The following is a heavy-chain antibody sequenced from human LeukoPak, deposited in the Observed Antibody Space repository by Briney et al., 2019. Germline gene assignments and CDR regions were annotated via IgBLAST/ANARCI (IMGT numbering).Heavy chain of an antibody. CDR2: IYHSGNT. J-gene: IGHJ4*02. Sequence: PSQTLSLTCTVSGGSISSGDYYWSWIRQPPGKGLEWIGEIYHSGNTNYDPSLKSRVTISVDKYKNKFSLKLNSVTAADTAVYYCARTYYYTSGSYSLDYWGQGTLVSVSS. CDR1: GGSISSGDYY. V-gene: IGHV4-30-4*01. D-gene: IGHD3-10*01. CDR3: ARTYYYTSGSYSLDY.